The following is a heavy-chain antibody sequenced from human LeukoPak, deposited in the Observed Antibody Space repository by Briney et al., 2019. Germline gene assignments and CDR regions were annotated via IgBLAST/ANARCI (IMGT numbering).Heavy chain of an antibody. D-gene: IGHD3-10*01. J-gene: IGHJ4*02. Sequence: PGGSLRLSRARCGFTFSGYVVSYVRQAPGKGLEWVSAISGGGVSTYYAYSIKGRFTISRDDPKKTLYLQMNSLRAEDTGVYYCAKGMVRGVLTDYWGQGTLVTVSS. V-gene: IGHV3-23*01. CDR1: GFTFSGYV. CDR2: ISGGGVST. CDR3: AKGMVRGVLTDY.